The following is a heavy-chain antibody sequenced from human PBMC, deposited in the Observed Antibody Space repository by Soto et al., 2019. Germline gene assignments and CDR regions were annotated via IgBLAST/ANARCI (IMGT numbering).Heavy chain of an antibody. CDR3: ARHENVWGSYRYTPFDY. Sequence: EVQLVQSGAEVKKPGESLRISCKGSGYSFTSYWISWVRQMPGKGLEWMGRIDPSDSYTNYSPSFQGHVTISADKSISTAYLQWSSLKASDTAMYYCARHENVWGSYRYTPFDYWGQGTLVTVSS. J-gene: IGHJ4*02. D-gene: IGHD3-16*02. CDR2: IDPSDSYT. V-gene: IGHV5-10-1*03. CDR1: GYSFTSYW.